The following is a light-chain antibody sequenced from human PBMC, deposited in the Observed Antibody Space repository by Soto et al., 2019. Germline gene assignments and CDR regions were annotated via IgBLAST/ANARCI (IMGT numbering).Light chain of an antibody. CDR2: GVT. V-gene: IGLV2-14*03. CDR3: SSSATGTTSPVV. CDR1: SSDVGNSDY. J-gene: IGLJ2*01. Sequence: QSALTQPASVSGSPGQSITISCTGTSSDVGNSDYVSWYQHHPGKAPKLMISGVTNRPSGVSNRCSGSKSGNTASLTISGLHAEDEADYYCSSSATGTTSPVVFGGGTKLTVL.